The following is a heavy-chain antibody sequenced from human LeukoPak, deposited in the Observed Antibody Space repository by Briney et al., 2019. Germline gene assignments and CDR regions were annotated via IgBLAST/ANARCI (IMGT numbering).Heavy chain of an antibody. J-gene: IGHJ5*02. V-gene: IGHV4-59*01. Sequence: SETLSLTCTVSGGSISSYYWSWIRQPPGKGLEWIAYVHYSGSTNYNPSLKSRVTISLDTSKNQFSLKLSSVTTADTAVYYCAAEDGGSNWFDPWGQGTLVTVSS. CDR2: VHYSGST. D-gene: IGHD3-16*01. CDR1: GGSISSYY. CDR3: AAEDGGSNWFDP.